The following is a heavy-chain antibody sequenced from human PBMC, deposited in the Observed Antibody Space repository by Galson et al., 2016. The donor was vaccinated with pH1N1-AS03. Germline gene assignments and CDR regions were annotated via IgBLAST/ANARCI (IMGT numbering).Heavy chain of an antibody. Sequence: SLRLSCAASRFIFSSYQMSWVRQAPGKGLEWVSTYGGSDENTYYADSVKGRFTISRDSSKNTLYLQMNTLRAEDTALYYCTTVAGTYYNGAYWGQGSLVTVPS. CDR1: RFIFSSYQ. D-gene: IGHD3-10*01. V-gene: IGHV3-23*01. CDR3: TTVAGTYYNGAY. J-gene: IGHJ4*02. CDR2: YGGSDENT.